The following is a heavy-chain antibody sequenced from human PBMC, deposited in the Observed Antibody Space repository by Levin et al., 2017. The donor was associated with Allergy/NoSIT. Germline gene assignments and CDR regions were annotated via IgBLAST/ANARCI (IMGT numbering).Heavy chain of an antibody. Sequence: PSETLSLTCAVYGGSFSGYYWSWIRQPPGKGLEWIGEINHSGSTNYNPSLKSRVTISVDTSKNQFSLKLSSVTAADTAVYYCARGRAVAGRSFDYWGQGTLVTVSS. D-gene: IGHD6-19*01. CDR1: GGSFSGYY. CDR2: INHSGST. V-gene: IGHV4-34*01. J-gene: IGHJ4*02. CDR3: ARGRAVAGRSFDY.